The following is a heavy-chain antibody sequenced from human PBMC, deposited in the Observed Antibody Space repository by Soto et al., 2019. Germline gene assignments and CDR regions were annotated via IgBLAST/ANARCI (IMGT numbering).Heavy chain of an antibody. CDR3: ARDRKLELQGNYYYYGMDV. D-gene: IGHD1-7*01. J-gene: IGHJ6*02. CDR2: ISSSGTV. V-gene: IGHV4-59*01. Sequence: NPSETLSLTCSVSGGSIRDYFWTWIRQSPGRGLEWIGYISSSGTVKYNSSLKSRVTISLDRSRNQFSLKLSSVTAADTAVYFCARDRKLELQGNYYYYGMDVWGQGTTVTVSS. CDR1: GGSIRDYF.